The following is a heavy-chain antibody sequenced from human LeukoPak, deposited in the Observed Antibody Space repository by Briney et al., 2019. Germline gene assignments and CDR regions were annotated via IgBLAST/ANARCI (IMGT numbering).Heavy chain of an antibody. Sequence: GGSLRLSCAVSGFTVSGSYMSWVRQAPGKGLEWVSIIYSGGSTFYADSVKGRFTISRDNSKNTLYLQMNSLRAEDTAVYYCARDSGSSLDYWGQGTLVTVSS. J-gene: IGHJ4*02. CDR2: IYSGGST. D-gene: IGHD6-6*01. CDR3: ARDSGSSLDY. CDR1: GFTVSGSY. V-gene: IGHV3-53*01.